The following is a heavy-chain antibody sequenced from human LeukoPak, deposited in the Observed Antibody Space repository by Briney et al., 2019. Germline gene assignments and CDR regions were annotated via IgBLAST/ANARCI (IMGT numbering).Heavy chain of an antibody. J-gene: IGHJ4*02. CDR1: GFTFSSFG. D-gene: IGHD6-13*01. CDR2: ISYDGSSK. Sequence: GGSLRLSCAASGFTFSSFGVHWVRQAPGKGLEWVAVISYDGSSKYYADSVKGRFTISRDNSKNTLYLQMNSLRAEDTAVYYCASPAVYSSSWYYFDYWGQGTLVTVSS. CDR3: ASPAVYSSSWYYFDY. V-gene: IGHV3-30*03.